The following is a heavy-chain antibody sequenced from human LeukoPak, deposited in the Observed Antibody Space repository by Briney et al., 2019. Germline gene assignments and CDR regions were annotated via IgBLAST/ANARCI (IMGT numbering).Heavy chain of an antibody. CDR1: GGSFSGYY. CDR3: ARAKWLVRNWFDP. D-gene: IGHD6-19*01. Sequence: SETLSLTCAVYGGSFSGYYWSWIRQPPGKGLEWIGEIDHSGSTNYNPSLKSRVTISVDASKNQFSLKLSSVTAADTAVYYCARAKWLVRNWFDPWGQGTLVTVSS. J-gene: IGHJ5*02. CDR2: IDHSGST. V-gene: IGHV4-34*01.